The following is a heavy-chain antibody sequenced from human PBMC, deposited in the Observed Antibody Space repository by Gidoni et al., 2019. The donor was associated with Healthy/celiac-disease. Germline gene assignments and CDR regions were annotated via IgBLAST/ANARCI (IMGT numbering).Heavy chain of an antibody. J-gene: IGHJ6*02. CDR1: GFHFHVCD. CDR2: ISRNSGSI. Sequence: EVPLVVSGGGLVQPGRSVRISCAASGFHFHVCDMHWVRQAPGKGLEWVAGISRNSGSIGYADSVKGRLTISRDNAKNSLYLQMNSLRAEDTALYYCAKDMGSGYDYYYYYGMDVWGQGTTVTVSS. V-gene: IGHV3-9*01. D-gene: IGHD5-12*01. CDR3: AKDMGSGYDYYYYYGMDV.